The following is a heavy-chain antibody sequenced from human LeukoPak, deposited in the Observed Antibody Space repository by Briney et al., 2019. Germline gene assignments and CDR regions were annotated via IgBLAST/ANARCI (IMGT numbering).Heavy chain of an antibody. CDR2: IYYSGST. CDR1: GGSISSSSYY. CDR3: ARRRGYSSGWSASWFDP. Sequence: SETLSLTCTVSGGSISSSSYYWGWIRRPPGKGLEWIGSIYYSGSTYYNPSLKSRVTISVDTSKNQFSLKLSSVTAADTAVYYCARRRGYSSGWSASWFDPWGQGTLVTVSS. J-gene: IGHJ5*02. V-gene: IGHV4-39*01. D-gene: IGHD6-19*01.